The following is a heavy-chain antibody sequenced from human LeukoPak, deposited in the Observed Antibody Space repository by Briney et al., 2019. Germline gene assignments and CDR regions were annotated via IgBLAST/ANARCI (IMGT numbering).Heavy chain of an antibody. CDR3: AKETMVRGVISSHFDY. D-gene: IGHD3-10*01. Sequence: GGSLRLSCAASGFTFSSYAMSWVRQAPGKGLEWVSAISGSGGSTYYADSVKGRFTIPRDNSKNTLYLQMNSLGAEDTAVYYCAKETMVRGVISSHFDYWGQGTLVTVSS. J-gene: IGHJ4*02. CDR1: GFTFSSYA. CDR2: ISGSGGST. V-gene: IGHV3-23*01.